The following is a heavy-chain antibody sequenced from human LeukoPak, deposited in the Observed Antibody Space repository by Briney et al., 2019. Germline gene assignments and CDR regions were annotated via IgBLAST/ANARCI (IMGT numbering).Heavy chain of an antibody. CDR2: IYHSGST. Sequence: PSETLSLTCVVSGYSISSGYYWGWIRQPPGKGLEWIGNIYHSGSTYYNPSLKSRVTISVDTSKNQFSLKLGSVTAADTAVYYCARVKGYYGSGRPSSNWFDPWGQGTLVTVSS. CDR3: ARVKGYYGSGRPSSNWFDP. CDR1: GYSISSGYY. D-gene: IGHD3-10*01. V-gene: IGHV4-38-2*01. J-gene: IGHJ5*02.